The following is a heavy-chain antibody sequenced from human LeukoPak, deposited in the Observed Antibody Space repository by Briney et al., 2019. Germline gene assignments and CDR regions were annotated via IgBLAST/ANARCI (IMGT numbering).Heavy chain of an antibody. V-gene: IGHV4-59*01. Sequence: SETLSLTCTVSGVSISTYYWSWIRQPPGKGLEWIGYISYSESTNYNPSLKSRVTISVDTSKNQFSLKLNSATAADTAIYYCARDRGQWFGDSYYHYMDVWGKGTTVTISS. D-gene: IGHD3-10*01. CDR3: ARDRGQWFGDSYYHYMDV. J-gene: IGHJ6*03. CDR1: GVSISTYY. CDR2: ISYSEST.